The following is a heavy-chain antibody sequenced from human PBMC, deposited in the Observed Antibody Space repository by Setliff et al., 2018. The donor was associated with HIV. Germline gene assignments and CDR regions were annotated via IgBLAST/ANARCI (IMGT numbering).Heavy chain of an antibody. J-gene: IGHJ3*02. D-gene: IGHD3-10*01. CDR3: AREGGKLWFGELLYAFDI. CDR2: IYTSGST. CDR1: GGSISSGSYY. Sequence: KTSETLSLTCTVSGGSISSGSYYWSWIRQSAGKGLEWIGRIYTSGSTNYNPSLKSRVTISVDTSKNQFSLKLSSVTAADTAVYYCAREGGKLWFGELLYAFDIWGQGTMVTVS. V-gene: IGHV4-61*02.